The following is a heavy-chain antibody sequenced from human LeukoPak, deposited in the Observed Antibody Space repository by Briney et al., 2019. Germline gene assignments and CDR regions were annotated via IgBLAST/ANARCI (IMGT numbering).Heavy chain of an antibody. CDR2: IYPSGNT. J-gene: IGHJ6*03. CDR3: ARMVVVVPGVIGYYYYYMDV. CDR1: GGSISSGSYY. Sequence: SETLSLTCTVSGGSISSGSYYWSWIRQPAGKGLEWIGRIYPSGNTNYNPSLKSRVTISIDTSKKQFSLKLSSVTAADTAVYYCARMVVVVPGVIGYYYYYMDVWGKGTTVTVSS. V-gene: IGHV4-61*02. D-gene: IGHD2-2*02.